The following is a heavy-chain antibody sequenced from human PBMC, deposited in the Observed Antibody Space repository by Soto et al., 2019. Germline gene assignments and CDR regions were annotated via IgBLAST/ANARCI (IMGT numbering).Heavy chain of an antibody. CDR3: ARDELGVAAAGTGFDY. Sequence: ASVKVSCKASGYTFTSYGISWARQAPGQGLEWMGWISAYNGNTNYAQKLQGRVTMTTDTSTSTAYMELRSLRSDDTAVYYCARDELGVAAAGTGFDYWGQGTLVTVSS. D-gene: IGHD1-1*01. V-gene: IGHV1-18*01. CDR2: ISAYNGNT. J-gene: IGHJ4*02. CDR1: GYTFTSYG.